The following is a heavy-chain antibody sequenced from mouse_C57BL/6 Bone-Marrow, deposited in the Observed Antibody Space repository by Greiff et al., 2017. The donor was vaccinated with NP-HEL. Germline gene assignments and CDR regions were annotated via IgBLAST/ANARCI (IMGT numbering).Heavy chain of an antibody. CDR1: GYSITSGYY. J-gene: IGHJ4*01. V-gene: IGHV3-6*01. D-gene: IGHD2-1*01. Sequence: VQLQESGPGLVKPSQSLSLTCSVTGYSITSGYYWNWIRQFPGNKLEWMGYISYDGSNNYNPSLKNRISITRDTSKNQFFLKLNSVTTEDTATYYCARAPIYYGNYEDYYAMDYWGQGTSVTVSS. CDR2: ISYDGSN. CDR3: ARAPIYYGNYEDYYAMDY.